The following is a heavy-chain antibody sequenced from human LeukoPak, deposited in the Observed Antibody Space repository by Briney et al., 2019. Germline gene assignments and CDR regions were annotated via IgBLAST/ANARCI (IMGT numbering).Heavy chain of an antibody. CDR2: IYYSGYT. CDR3: ARETSQKGAHDMDV. J-gene: IGHJ6*03. CDR1: GGSISSYY. Sequence: PSETLSLTCTVSGGSISSYYWSWIRQPPGPGLKRIGNIYYSGYTTYSPSLRSRVTISVDTSKNQFSLKLSSVTAADTAVYYCARETSQKGAHDMDVWGKGTTITISS. V-gene: IGHV4-59*01. D-gene: IGHD3-16*01.